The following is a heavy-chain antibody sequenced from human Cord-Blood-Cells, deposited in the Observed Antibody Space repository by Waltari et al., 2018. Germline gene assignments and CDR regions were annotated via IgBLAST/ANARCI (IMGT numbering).Heavy chain of an antibody. CDR2: IYYSGST. J-gene: IGHJ5*02. Sequence: QLQLQESGPGLVKPSETLSLTCTVSVGSISSSSYYWGWIRQPPGKGLEWIGSIYYSGSTYYNPSLKSRVTISVDTSKNQFSLKLSSVTAADTAVYYCARHEGMWFDPWGQGTLVTVSS. CDR3: ARHEGMWFDP. V-gene: IGHV4-39*01. CDR1: VGSISSSSYY. D-gene: IGHD3-10*01.